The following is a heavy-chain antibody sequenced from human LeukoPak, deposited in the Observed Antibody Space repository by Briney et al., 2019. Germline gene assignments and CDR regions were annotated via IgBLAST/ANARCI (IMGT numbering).Heavy chain of an antibody. CDR2: MDTSGST. V-gene: IGHV4-61*02. D-gene: IGHD2-15*01. CDR1: GASICSGSYY. Sequence: SETLSLTCTVSGASICSGSYYWSWIRQPAGKGLECLWRMDTSGSTNYKSSLKSRVTISTDTSKNQFSMKLNSVHAAYTSVYYCARDVYCSGGRCRLYAFDIWGQGTMVTVSS. J-gene: IGHJ3*02. CDR3: ARDVYCSGGRCRLYAFDI.